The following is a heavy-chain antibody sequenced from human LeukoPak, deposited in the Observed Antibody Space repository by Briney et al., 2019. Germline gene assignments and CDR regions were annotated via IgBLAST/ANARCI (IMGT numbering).Heavy chain of an antibody. CDR3: ARDDGTAMDYYYYGMDV. V-gene: IGHV1-69*04. Sequence: ASVKVSCKASGGTFSSYAISWVRQAPGQGLEWMGRIIPILGIANYAQKFQGRVTITADKSTSTAYMELSSLRSEDTAVYYCARDDGTAMDYYYYGMDVWGQGTTVTVSS. CDR1: GGTFSSYA. J-gene: IGHJ6*02. CDR2: IIPILGIA. D-gene: IGHD5-18*01.